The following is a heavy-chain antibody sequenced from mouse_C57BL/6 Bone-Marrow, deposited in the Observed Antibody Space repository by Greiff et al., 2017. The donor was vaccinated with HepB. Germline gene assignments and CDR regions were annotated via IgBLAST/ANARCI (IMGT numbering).Heavy chain of an antibody. J-gene: IGHJ3*01. V-gene: IGHV1-54*01. D-gene: IGHD2-4*01. Sequence: QVQLQQSGAELVRPGTSVKVSCKASGYAFTNYLIEWVKQSPGQGLEWIGVINPGSGGTNYNEKFKGKATLTADKSSSTAYMQLSSLTSEDSAVYFCARSEGYYDYDGAWFAYWGQGTLVTVSA. CDR1: GYAFTNYL. CDR3: ARSEGYYDYDGAWFAY. CDR2: INPGSGGT.